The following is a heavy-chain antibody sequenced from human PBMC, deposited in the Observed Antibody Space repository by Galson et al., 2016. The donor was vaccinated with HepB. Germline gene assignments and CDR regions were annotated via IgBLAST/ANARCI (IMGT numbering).Heavy chain of an antibody. CDR3: ARDGGVSADSFDY. V-gene: IGHV6-1*01. CDR1: GDSVSSNSVA. D-gene: IGHD2-2*01. J-gene: IGHJ4*02. Sequence: CAIPGDSVSSNSVAWNWIRQSPSRGLEWLGRTYYRSKWYNDYAVSVKSRITINPDTSKNQFSLQLNSVTPEDTAVYYCARDGGVSADSFDYWGQGTLVTVSS. CDR2: TYYRSKWYN.